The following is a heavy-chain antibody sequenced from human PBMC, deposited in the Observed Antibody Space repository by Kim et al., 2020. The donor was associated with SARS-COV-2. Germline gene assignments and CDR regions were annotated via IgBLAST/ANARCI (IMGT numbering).Heavy chain of an antibody. Sequence: STPSLKSQAPKSVDTSKNQFSLKLSSVTAADTAVYYCARGPIVGATTFDYWGQGTLVTVSS. CDR3: ARGPIVGATTFDY. J-gene: IGHJ4*02. D-gene: IGHD1-26*01. V-gene: IGHV4-59*09.